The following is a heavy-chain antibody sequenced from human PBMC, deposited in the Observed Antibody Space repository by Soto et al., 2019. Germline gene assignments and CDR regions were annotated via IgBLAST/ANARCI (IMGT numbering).Heavy chain of an antibody. D-gene: IGHD6-6*01. V-gene: IGHV1-69*06. CDR2: IIPIFGTA. CDR1: GGTFSSYA. Sequence: SVKVSCKASGGTFSSYAISWVRQAPGQGLEWMGGIIPIFGTANYAQKFQGRVTITADKSTSTAYMELSSLTSDDTALYYCAKDLTRQLAYWLDPWGQGTQVTVSS. CDR3: AKDLTRQLAYWLDP. J-gene: IGHJ5*02.